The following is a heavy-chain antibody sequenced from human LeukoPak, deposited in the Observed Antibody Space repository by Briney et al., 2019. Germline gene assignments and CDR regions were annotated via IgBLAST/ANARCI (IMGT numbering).Heavy chain of an antibody. CDR3: AKDSSSSWYYFDY. D-gene: IGHD6-13*01. CDR1: GFTFSSYA. Sequence: GGSLRLPCAASGFTFSSYAMSWVRQAPGKGLEWVSAISGSGGSTYYADSVKGRFTISRDNSKNTLYLQMNSLRAEDTAVYYCAKDSSSSWYYFDYWGQGTLVTVSS. J-gene: IGHJ4*02. V-gene: IGHV3-23*01. CDR2: ISGSGGST.